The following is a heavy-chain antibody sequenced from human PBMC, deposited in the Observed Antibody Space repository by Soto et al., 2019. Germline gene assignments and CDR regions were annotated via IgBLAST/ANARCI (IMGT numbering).Heavy chain of an antibody. CDR3: ARDTGDRTFDF. Sequence: QGHLVQSGAEVRKPWASVKVSCTASGYTFSSYAMHWVRQAPGQRLEWMGWINAGYGNTKSSQKFQDRVTISRDTSASTGYMALTSLRSDDTAVYDCARDTGDRTFDFWGQVPLVTVSS. J-gene: IGHJ4*02. D-gene: IGHD7-27*01. CDR2: INAGYGNT. V-gene: IGHV1-3*01. CDR1: GYTFSSYA.